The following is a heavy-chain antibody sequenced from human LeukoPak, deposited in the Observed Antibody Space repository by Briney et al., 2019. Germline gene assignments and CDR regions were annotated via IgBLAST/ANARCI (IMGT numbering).Heavy chain of an antibody. CDR1: GYTFTGYY. D-gene: IGHD3-9*01. Sequence: GASVKVSCKASGYTFTGYYMHWVRQAPGQGLEWMGWINPNSGGTNYAQKLQGRVTMTRDTSISTAYMELSRLRSDDTAVYYCARGDILTGDYYYYMDVWGKGTTVTVSS. CDR2: INPNSGGT. CDR3: ARGDILTGDYYYYMDV. V-gene: IGHV1-2*02. J-gene: IGHJ6*03.